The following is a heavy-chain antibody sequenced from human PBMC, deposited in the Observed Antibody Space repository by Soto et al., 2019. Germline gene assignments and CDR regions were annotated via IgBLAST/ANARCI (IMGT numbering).Heavy chain of an antibody. J-gene: IGHJ5*02. CDR3: AKGSAAGTYRGWFDP. V-gene: IGHV3-30*18. CDR2: ISYDGSNK. CDR1: GFTFSSYG. D-gene: IGHD6-13*01. Sequence: QVQLVESGGGVVQPGRSLRLSCAASGFTFSSYGMHWVRQAPGKGLEWVAVISYDGSNKYYADSVKGRFTISRDNSKNTLYLQMNSLRAEDTAVYYCAKGSAAGTYRGWFDPWGQGTLVTVSS.